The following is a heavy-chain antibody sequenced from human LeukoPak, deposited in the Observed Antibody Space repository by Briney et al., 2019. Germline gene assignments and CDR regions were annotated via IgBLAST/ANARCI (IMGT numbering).Heavy chain of an antibody. CDR2: IRSKDSGGTT. Sequence: GGSLRLSCTASGFTFGDYAMSWVRQAPGKGLEWVGFIRSKDSGGTTEYAASVKGRFTISRDDSKSIAYLQMNSLKTEDTAVYYCTRYYDYWSIFDYWGQGTLVTVSS. CDR3: TRYYDYWSIFDY. V-gene: IGHV3-49*04. J-gene: IGHJ4*02. D-gene: IGHD3-3*01. CDR1: GFTFGDYA.